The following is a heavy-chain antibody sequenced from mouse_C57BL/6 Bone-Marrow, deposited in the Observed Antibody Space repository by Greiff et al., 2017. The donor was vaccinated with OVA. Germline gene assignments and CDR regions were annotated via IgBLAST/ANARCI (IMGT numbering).Heavy chain of an antibody. V-gene: IGHV1-81*01. D-gene: IGHD1-1*01. CDR2: IYPRSGNT. CDR3: AREIITTVLATGYFDV. Sequence: QVQLQQSGAELARPGASVKLSCKASGYTFTSYGISWVKQRTGQGLEWIGEIYPRSGNTYYNEKFKGKATLTADKSSSTAYMELRSLTSEDSAVYFCAREIITTVLATGYFDVWGTGTTVTVSS. J-gene: IGHJ1*03. CDR1: GYTFTSYG.